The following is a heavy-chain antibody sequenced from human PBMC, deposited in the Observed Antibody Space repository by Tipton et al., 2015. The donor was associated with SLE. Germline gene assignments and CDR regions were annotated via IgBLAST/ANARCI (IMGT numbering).Heavy chain of an antibody. D-gene: IGHD1-1*01. CDR1: GGYFRGYF. CDR2: INQSGDA. CDR3: ARSWNDAPPDLGH. J-gene: IGHJ4*02. Sequence: TLSLTCAVYGGYFRGYFWGLVRQPPGKGLEWIGDINQSGDARDNPSLKRRVTISVDTSKNQFSLKLRSVTAADTAVYYCARSWNDAPPDLGHWGQGTLVTVSS. V-gene: IGHV4-34*01.